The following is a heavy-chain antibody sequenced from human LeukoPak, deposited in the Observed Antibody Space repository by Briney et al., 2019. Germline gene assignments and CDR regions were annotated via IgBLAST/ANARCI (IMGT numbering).Heavy chain of an antibody. J-gene: IGHJ4*02. CDR2: INGVGSTS. V-gene: IGHV3-74*01. CDR1: GFPLYSYW. D-gene: IGHD1-1*01. CDR3: AKSGERDY. Sequence: GGPLRLSCAASGFPLYSYWKHWPRQAPGKGLVCVSCINGVGSTSNYADSGEGLFTISRDKSENLLYLHKNSIKDEDTAVYYCAKSGERDYWGRGPRVTVSS.